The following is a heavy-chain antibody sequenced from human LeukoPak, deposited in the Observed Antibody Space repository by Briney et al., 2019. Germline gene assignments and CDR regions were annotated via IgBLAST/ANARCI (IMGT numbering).Heavy chain of an antibody. D-gene: IGHD3-10*01. CDR3: AKDMDVYGSGSYYKGFDY. J-gene: IGHJ4*02. V-gene: IGHV3-33*06. CDR2: IWYDGSNK. CDR1: GFTFNIFA. Sequence: GGSLRLSCTPSGFTFNIFAMHWVRQAPGKGLECVAVIWYDGSNKYYADSVKGRFTISKDNSKNTLYLEMNSLSVEDTAVYYCAKDMDVYGSGSYYKGFDYWGQGTLVAVAS.